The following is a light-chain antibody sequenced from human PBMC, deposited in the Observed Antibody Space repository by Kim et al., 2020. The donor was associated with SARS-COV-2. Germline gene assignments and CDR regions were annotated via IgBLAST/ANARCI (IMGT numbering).Light chain of an antibody. CDR1: QDIRND. CDR2: GAS. CDR3: LQHSTSPFP. Sequence: DIQMTQSPSSLSASVGDRVTITCRASQDIRNDLGWYQQNPGRAPKRLIYGASSLQSGVPSRFSGSGSGTEFTLTISSVQPEDFATYFCLQHSTSPFPFGQGTRLEIK. J-gene: IGKJ5*01. V-gene: IGKV1-17*01.